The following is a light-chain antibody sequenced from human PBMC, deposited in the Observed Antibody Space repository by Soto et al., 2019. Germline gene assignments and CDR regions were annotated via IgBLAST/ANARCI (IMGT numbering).Light chain of an antibody. Sequence: EIVLTQSPGTLSLSPGERGTLSCRASQIVSSTYLAWFQQKAGQAPRLLIYGASTRATGIPDRFSGSGSGTDFTLTISGLEPEDFALYYCQQYDVTPPNTFGGGTKVEV. CDR1: QIVSSTY. CDR3: QQYDVTPPNT. J-gene: IGKJ4*01. V-gene: IGKV3-20*01. CDR2: GAS.